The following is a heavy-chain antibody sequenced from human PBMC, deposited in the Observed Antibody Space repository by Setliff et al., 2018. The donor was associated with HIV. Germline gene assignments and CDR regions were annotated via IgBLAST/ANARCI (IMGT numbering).Heavy chain of an antibody. CDR2: IYDVGVT. CDR3: ARHSGVASPNWFDP. Sequence: SETLSLTCTVSGGSLRTFHWTWLRQAPGKGLEWLGHIYDVGVTNYNPSLKNRVTISLDASQTRCSLTLASVTATDTAVYYCARHSGVASPNWFDPWGQGTLVTVSS. J-gene: IGHJ5*02. CDR1: GGSLRTFH. D-gene: IGHD3-10*01. V-gene: IGHV4-59*08.